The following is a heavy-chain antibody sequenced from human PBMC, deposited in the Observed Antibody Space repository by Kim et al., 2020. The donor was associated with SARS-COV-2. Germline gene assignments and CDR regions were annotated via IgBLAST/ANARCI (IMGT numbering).Heavy chain of an antibody. D-gene: IGHD7-27*01. J-gene: IGHJ6*02. V-gene: IGHV3-11*06. CDR3: ARRPETGDSYYYYYYGMDV. Sequence: GRFTISRDNAKNSLYLKMNSLRAEDTAVYYCARRPETGDSYYYYYYGMDVWGQGTTVTVSS.